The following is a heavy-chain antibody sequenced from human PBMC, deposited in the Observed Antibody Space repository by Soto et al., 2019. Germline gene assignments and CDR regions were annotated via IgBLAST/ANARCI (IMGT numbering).Heavy chain of an antibody. CDR3: ARGQWFGGNYGMDV. J-gene: IGHJ6*02. Sequence: GGSLRLSCAASGFTFSSYGMHWVRQAPGKGLEWVAVIWYDGSNKYYADSVKGRFTISRDNSKNTLYLQMNSLRAEDTAVYYCARGQWFGGNYGMDVWGQGTTVTVSS. CDR2: IWYDGSNK. D-gene: IGHD3-10*01. CDR1: GFTFSSYG. V-gene: IGHV3-33*01.